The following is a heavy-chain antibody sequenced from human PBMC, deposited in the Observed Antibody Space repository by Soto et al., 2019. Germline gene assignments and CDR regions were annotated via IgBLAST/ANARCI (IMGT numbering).Heavy chain of an antibody. Sequence: SETLSLTCAVYGGSFSGYYWSWIRQPPGKGLEWIGEINHSGSTNYNPSLKSRVTISVDTSKNQFSLKLSSVTAADTAVYYCARGIQTDYYFDYWGQGTLVTVS. CDR1: GGSFSGYY. D-gene: IGHD3-3*01. CDR2: INHSGST. CDR3: ARGIQTDYYFDY. V-gene: IGHV4-34*01. J-gene: IGHJ4*02.